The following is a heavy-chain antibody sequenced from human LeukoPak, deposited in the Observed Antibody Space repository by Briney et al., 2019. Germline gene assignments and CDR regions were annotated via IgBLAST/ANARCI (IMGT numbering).Heavy chain of an antibody. CDR2: ISSSSSTI. CDR1: GFSFSSYS. CDR3: ARGHYYYYGMDV. V-gene: IGHV3-48*02. J-gene: IGHJ6*02. Sequence: PGGSLKLSCAASGFSFSSYSMNWGRQAPGKGLEWVSYISSSSSTIYYADSVKGRFTISRDNAKNSLYLQMNSLRDEDTAVYYCARGHYYYYGMDVWGQGTTVTVSS.